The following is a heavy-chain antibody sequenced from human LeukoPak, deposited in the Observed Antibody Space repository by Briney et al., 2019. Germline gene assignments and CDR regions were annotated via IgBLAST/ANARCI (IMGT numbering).Heavy chain of an antibody. Sequence: GGSLRLSCAASGFTFSSYSMNWVRQAPGKGLEWVSSISSSSSYIYYADSVKGRFTISRDNAKNSLYLQMNSLRAEDTAVYYCARDPYYYDSSGYHFDYWGQGTLVTVSS. V-gene: IGHV3-21*01. CDR2: ISSSSSYI. J-gene: IGHJ4*02. D-gene: IGHD3-22*01. CDR1: GFTFSSYS. CDR3: ARDPYYYDSSGYHFDY.